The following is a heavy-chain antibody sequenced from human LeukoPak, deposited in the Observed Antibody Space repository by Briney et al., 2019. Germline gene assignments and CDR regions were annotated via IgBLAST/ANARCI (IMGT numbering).Heavy chain of an antibody. J-gene: IGHJ4*02. CDR2: ISSSGSTI. CDR3: ARGTSVVAATLFDY. D-gene: IGHD2-15*01. CDR1: GFTFSNAW. Sequence: PGGSLRLSCAASGFTFSNAWMSWVRQAPGKGLEWVSYISSSGSTIYYADSVKGRFTISRDNAKNSLYLQMNSLRAEDTAVYYCARGTSVVAATLFDYWGQGTLVTVSS. V-gene: IGHV3-11*01.